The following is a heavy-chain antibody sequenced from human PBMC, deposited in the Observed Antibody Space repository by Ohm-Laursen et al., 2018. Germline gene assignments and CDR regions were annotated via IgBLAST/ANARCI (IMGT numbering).Heavy chain of an antibody. CDR1: GFTFNNFG. CDR3: AKDVGVAFAYDS. Sequence: SLRLSCAASGFTFNNFGMHWVRQAPGKGLEWVTVVSYDERYKNYVDSVKGRFTVSRDNSKDTLYLQMNSLRNEDTAIYYCAKDVGVAFAYDSWGQGTLVTVSS. D-gene: IGHD2-15*01. CDR2: VSYDERYK. V-gene: IGHV3-30*18. J-gene: IGHJ4*02.